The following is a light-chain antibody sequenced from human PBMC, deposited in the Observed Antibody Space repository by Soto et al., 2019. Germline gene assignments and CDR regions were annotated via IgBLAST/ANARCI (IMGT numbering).Light chain of an antibody. CDR3: QQYGTSPQT. V-gene: IGKV3-20*01. Sequence: EIVLTQSPGTLSLSPGERATLSCRASQSVNSNYLAWYQQRPGQAPRLLIYGASSRATGIPDRFSGSGSGTDFTLTFSRLEHEDFAVYYCQQYGTSPQTFGQGTKVEIK. J-gene: IGKJ1*01. CDR1: QSVNSNY. CDR2: GAS.